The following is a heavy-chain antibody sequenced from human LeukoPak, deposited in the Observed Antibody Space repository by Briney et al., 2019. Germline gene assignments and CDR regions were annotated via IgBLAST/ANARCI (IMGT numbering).Heavy chain of an antibody. Sequence: GGSLRLSCAASGFTFSSYEMNWVRQAPGKGLEWVSYISSSGSTIYYADSVKGRFTISRDNAKNSLYLQMNSLRAEDTAVYYCARDPRMSGSYYPDAFDIWGQGTMVTVSS. V-gene: IGHV3-48*03. D-gene: IGHD1-26*01. CDR1: GFTFSSYE. CDR2: ISSSGSTI. CDR3: ARDPRMSGSYYPDAFDI. J-gene: IGHJ3*02.